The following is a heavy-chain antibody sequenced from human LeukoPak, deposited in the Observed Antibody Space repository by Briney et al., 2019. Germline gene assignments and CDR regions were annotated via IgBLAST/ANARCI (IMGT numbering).Heavy chain of an antibody. CDR3: ARGLATSWGERAFDI. Sequence: VKVSCKVSGYTLTELSMHWVRQAPGKGLEWMGGFDPEDGETIYAQKFQGRVTMTEDTSTDTAYMELSSLRSGDTAVYYCARGLATSWGERAFDIWGQGTMVTVSS. D-gene: IGHD5-12*01. J-gene: IGHJ3*02. CDR1: GYTLTELS. CDR2: FDPEDGET. V-gene: IGHV1-24*01.